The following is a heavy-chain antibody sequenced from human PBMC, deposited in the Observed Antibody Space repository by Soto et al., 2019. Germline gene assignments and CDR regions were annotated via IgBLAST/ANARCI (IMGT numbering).Heavy chain of an antibody. V-gene: IGHV3-48*02. D-gene: IGHD3-3*01. J-gene: IGHJ6*02. Sequence: GGSLRLSCAASGFTFSSYSMNWVRQAPGKGLEWVSYISSSSSTIYYADSVKGRFTISRDNAKNSLYLQMNSLRDEDTAVYYCARDQDNYDFWSGYYSLNYGMDVWGQGTTVTVSS. CDR1: GFTFSSYS. CDR2: ISSSSSTI. CDR3: ARDQDNYDFWSGYYSLNYGMDV.